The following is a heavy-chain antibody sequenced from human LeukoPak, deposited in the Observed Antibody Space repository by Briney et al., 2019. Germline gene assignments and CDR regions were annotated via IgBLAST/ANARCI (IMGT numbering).Heavy chain of an antibody. V-gene: IGHV3-23*01. CDR1: GFTFTNYA. CDR2: ISGSGGTT. CDR3: AKDECQVGACSSTSCFASLPFFDS. Sequence: GGSLRLSCAASGFTFTNYALSWVRQAPGKGLEWVSTISGSGGTTYYADSVQGRFTISRDNSKNTLYLQMNSLRAEDTAVYYCAKDECQVGACSSTSCFASLPFFDSGGQGTLVTVSS. J-gene: IGHJ4*02. D-gene: IGHD2-2*01.